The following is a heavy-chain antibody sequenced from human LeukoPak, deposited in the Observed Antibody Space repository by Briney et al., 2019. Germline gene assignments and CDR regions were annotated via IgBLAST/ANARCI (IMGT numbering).Heavy chain of an antibody. D-gene: IGHD6-19*01. V-gene: IGHV3-33*01. CDR2: IWYDGSQK. J-gene: IGHJ4*02. CDR1: GYTFSSHS. Sequence: PGGSLRLSCAASGYTFSSHSMCWVRQAPGKGLEWVALIWYDGSQKYYADSVKGRFTISRDNSKNTLSLQMDSLRAEDTAVYFCARLYSSGWADYWGQGTLVTVSS. CDR3: ARLYSSGWADY.